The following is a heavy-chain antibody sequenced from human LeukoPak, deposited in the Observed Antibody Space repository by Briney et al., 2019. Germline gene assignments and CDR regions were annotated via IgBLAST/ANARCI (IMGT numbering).Heavy chain of an antibody. CDR3: AREGTYNWNDEDYFDY. D-gene: IGHD1-1*01. Sequence: ASVKVSCKASGYTFTGYYIHWVRQAPGPGLEWMGRIIPIFGTANYAQKFQGRVTITTDESTSTAYMELSSLRSEDTAVYYCAREGTYNWNDEDYFDYWGQGTLVTVSS. J-gene: IGHJ4*02. V-gene: IGHV1-69*05. CDR1: GYTFTGYY. CDR2: IIPIFGTA.